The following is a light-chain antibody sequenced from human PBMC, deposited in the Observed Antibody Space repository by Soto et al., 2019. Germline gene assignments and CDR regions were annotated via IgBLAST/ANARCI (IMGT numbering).Light chain of an antibody. CDR3: QHYNIYSEA. CDR1: QTISSW. Sequence: DIQMTQYTSALSASVGDRVTITCRASQTISSWLAWYQQKPGKAPKLLIYKASTLKSGVPSRFSGSGSETEFTLTISSLQPDDFATYYCQHYNIYSEAFGQGGNV. V-gene: IGKV1-5*03. CDR2: KAS. J-gene: IGKJ1*01.